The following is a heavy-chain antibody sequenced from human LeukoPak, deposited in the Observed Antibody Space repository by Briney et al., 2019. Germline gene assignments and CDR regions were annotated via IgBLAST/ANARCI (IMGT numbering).Heavy chain of an antibody. D-gene: IGHD6-25*01. CDR3: ARAPAGYDSGRYGWFDP. V-gene: IGHV3-23*01. CDR1: GFTFSSYA. J-gene: IGHJ5*02. CDR2: ISGSGGST. Sequence: GGSLRLSCAASGFTFSSYAMSWVRQAPGKGLEWVSAISGSGGSTYYADSVKGRFTISRDNTKNSLYLQMNSLRAEDTAVYYCARAPAGYDSGRYGWFDPWGQGTLVTVSS.